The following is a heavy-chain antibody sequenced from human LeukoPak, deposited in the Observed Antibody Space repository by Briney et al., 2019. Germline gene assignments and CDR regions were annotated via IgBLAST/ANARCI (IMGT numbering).Heavy chain of an antibody. D-gene: IGHD1-26*01. J-gene: IGHJ4*02. Sequence: ASVKVSCKASGYTFTGYYLHWVRQAPGQGLEWMGCVNPNSGDTNYAQKFQGSVTMTRDTSISTAYMELSRLRSDDTAVYYCARDVTVGATDFDYWGQGTLVTVSS. CDR2: VNPNSGDT. V-gene: IGHV1-2*02. CDR3: ARDVTVGATDFDY. CDR1: GYTFTGYY.